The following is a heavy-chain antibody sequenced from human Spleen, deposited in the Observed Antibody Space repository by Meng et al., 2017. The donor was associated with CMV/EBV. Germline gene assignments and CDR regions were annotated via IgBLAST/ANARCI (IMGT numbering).Heavy chain of an antibody. CDR2: IIPISEKT. J-gene: IGHJ4*02. D-gene: IGHD2-2*01. Sequence: SVKVSCKASEDTFRSYAVNWVRQAPGQGLEWVGEIIPISEKTNYAQRFHGRVTITTDDSTSTAHMELNSLRSEDTAVYYCARVSWGYCSSTSCSTPWGYWGQGTLVTVSS. CDR3: ARVSWGYCSSTSCSTPWGY. V-gene: IGHV1-69*05. CDR1: EDTFRSYA.